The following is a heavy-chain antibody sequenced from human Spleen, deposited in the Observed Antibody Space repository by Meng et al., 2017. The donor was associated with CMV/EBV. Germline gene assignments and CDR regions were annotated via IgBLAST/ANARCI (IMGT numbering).Heavy chain of an antibody. V-gene: IGHV3-30*04. D-gene: IGHD6-13*01. J-gene: IGHJ4*02. Sequence: GFTFSSYAMNWVRQAPGKGLEWVAVISYDGSNKYYADSVKGRFTISGDNSKNTLYLQMNSLRAEDTAVYYCARDAYSSSWIEYYFDYWGQGTLVTVSS. CDR3: ARDAYSSSWIEYYFDY. CDR2: ISYDGSNK. CDR1: GFTFSSYA.